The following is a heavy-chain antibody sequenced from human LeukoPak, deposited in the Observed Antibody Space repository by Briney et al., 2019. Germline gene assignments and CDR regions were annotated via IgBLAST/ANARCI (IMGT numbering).Heavy chain of an antibody. Sequence: GGSLRLSCAASGFTFDDYAMHWVRQAPGKGLEWVSGISWNSGSIGYADSVKGRFTISRDNAKNSLYLQMNSLRAEDTAVYYCARDNRDTAMVTDYYYGMDVWGQGTTVTVSS. CDR3: ARDNRDTAMVTDYYYGMDV. CDR1: GFTFDDYA. CDR2: ISWNSGSI. D-gene: IGHD5-18*01. J-gene: IGHJ6*02. V-gene: IGHV3-9*01.